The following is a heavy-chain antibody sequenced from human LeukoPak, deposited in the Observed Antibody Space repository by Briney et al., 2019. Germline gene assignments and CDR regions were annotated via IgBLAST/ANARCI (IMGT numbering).Heavy chain of an antibody. CDR1: GGSISSGGYY. J-gene: IGHJ5*02. CDR3: ATTQKYSSSWYDGP. V-gene: IGHV4-31*03. Sequence: SQTLSLTCTVSGGSISSGGYYGSWIRQHPGKGLEWIGYIYYSGNTYYNPSLKSRVTISVDTSKNQFSLKLSSVTAADTAVYYCATTQKYSSSWYDGPWGQGTLVTVSS. CDR2: IYYSGNT. D-gene: IGHD6-13*01.